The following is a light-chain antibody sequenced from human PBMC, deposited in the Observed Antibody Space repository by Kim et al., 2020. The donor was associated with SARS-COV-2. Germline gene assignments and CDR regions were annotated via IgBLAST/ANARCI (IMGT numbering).Light chain of an antibody. Sequence: VSPGQTATITCFGDKLGDKYTSWYQLKPGQSPVMVVYQDNKRPSGIPERFSGSNSGNTATLTISGTQSMDEADYYCQAWGSSAVMFGGGTQLTVL. CDR3: QAWGSSAVM. CDR1: KLGDKY. V-gene: IGLV3-1*01. CDR2: QDN. J-gene: IGLJ3*02.